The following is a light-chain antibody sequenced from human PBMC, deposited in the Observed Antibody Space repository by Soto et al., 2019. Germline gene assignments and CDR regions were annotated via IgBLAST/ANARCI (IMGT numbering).Light chain of an antibody. CDR1: QSVRSSY. CDR2: GAS. Sequence: EIVLTQSPGSLSLSPGERATLSCRASQSVRSSYLAWYQHKPGQAPSLLIYGASSRATGVPDRFSGSGSETDFTLTISRLEPEDFAVYYCQQFSSYPLTFGGGTKVEIK. CDR3: QQFSSYPLT. V-gene: IGKV3-20*01. J-gene: IGKJ4*01.